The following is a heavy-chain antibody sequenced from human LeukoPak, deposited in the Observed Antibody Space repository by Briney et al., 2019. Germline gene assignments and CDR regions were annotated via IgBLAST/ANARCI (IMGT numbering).Heavy chain of an antibody. CDR3: ARRAGDYSHPYDY. CDR1: GLTVSTNS. J-gene: IGHJ4*02. CDR2: IYSGGST. V-gene: IGHV3-53*01. Sequence: PGGSLRLSCTVSGLTVSTNSMSWVRQTPGKGLEWVSFIYSGGSTRYSDSVKGRFTISRDNSKNTLYLQMNSLRAEDTAVYYCARRAGDYSHPYDYWGQGTLVTVSS. D-gene: IGHD3-22*01.